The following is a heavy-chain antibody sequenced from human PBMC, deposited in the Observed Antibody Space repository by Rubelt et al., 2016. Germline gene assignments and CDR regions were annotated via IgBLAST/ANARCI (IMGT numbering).Heavy chain of an antibody. V-gene: IGHV4-59*08. D-gene: IGHD5-24*01. CDR2: IYYSGST. Sequence: QVQLQQWGAGLLKPSETLSLTCTVSGGSISSYYWSRIRQPPGKGLEWIGYIYYSGSTNYNPSLKSRVTISVDTSKNQFSLKLSSVTAADTAVYYCARLRPGEDGYKSDWGQGTLVTVSS. J-gene: IGHJ4*02. CDR1: GGSISSYY. CDR3: ARLRPGEDGYKSD.